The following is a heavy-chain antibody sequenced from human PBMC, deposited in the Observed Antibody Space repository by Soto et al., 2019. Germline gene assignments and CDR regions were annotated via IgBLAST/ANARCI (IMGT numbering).Heavy chain of an antibody. CDR2: IWYDGSTK. Sequence: QVQLVESGGGVVQSGRSLRLSCAASGFMFRSYAMRWVRQAPGKGLEWVAGIWYDGSTKYYGDSVKGRYSISRDNSKNMLDLQMNSLRAEDTAVYYCARVAXSSSXHIPHFDQWGQGTLVTVSS. CDR1: GFMFRSYA. D-gene: IGHD6-13*01. J-gene: IGHJ4*02. V-gene: IGHV3-33*01. CDR3: ARVAXSSSXHIPHFDQ.